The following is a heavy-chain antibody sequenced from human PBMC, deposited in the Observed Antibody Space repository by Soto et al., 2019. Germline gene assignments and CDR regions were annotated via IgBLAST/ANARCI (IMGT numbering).Heavy chain of an antibody. CDR1: GGTFSSYA. D-gene: IGHD5-12*01. CDR2: IIPIFGTA. V-gene: IGHV1-69*01. J-gene: IGHJ4*02. CDR3: ARNRYSGYDYAAFSTFDY. Sequence: QVQLVQSGAEVKKPGSSVKVSCKASGGTFSSYAISWVRQAPGQGLEWMGGIIPIFGTANYAQKFQGRVTITADESTSTGYMVLSRLKSEDTAMYYCARNRYSGYDYAAFSTFDYWGQGTLVTVSS.